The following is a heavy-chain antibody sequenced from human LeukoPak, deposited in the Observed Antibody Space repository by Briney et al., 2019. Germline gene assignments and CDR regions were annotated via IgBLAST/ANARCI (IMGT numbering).Heavy chain of an antibody. J-gene: IGHJ6*03. CDR3: AIKVDPSYYYYYYMDV. CDR2: INHSGST. D-gene: IGHD1-26*01. V-gene: IGHV4-34*01. Sequence: PSETLSLTCAVYGGSFSGYYWSWIRQPPGKGLEWVGEINHSGSTNYNPSLNRRVTISVDTSKNQFSLKLSSVTAADTAVYYCAIKVDPSYYYYYYMDVWGKGTTVTVSS. CDR1: GGSFSGYY.